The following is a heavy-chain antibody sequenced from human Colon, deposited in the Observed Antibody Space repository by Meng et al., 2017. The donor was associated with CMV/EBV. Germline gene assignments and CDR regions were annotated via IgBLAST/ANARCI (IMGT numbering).Heavy chain of an antibody. CDR1: GFTFSNSW. D-gene: IGHD3-16*01. V-gene: IGHV3-74*01. CDR3: ALRLRNSDGMDV. J-gene: IGHJ6*02. CDR2: INPDGSST. Sequence: GESLKISCAASGFTFSNSWMHWVRQGPGKGLLWVSRINPDGSSTSYADSVKGRFTISRDNAKNTVFLQMNGLRAEDTAVYYCALRLRNSDGMDVWGQGTTVTVSS.